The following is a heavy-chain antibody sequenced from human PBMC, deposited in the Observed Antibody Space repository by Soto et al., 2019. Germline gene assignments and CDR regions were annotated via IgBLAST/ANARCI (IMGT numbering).Heavy chain of an antibody. J-gene: IGHJ4*02. Sequence: EEQLVESGGGLVQPGGSLRLSCVASGMTFSNYWMNWVRQTPGKGLEWVANISPDGSAKAYVDSVKGRFTVSRDNAKNSFYLQMNSLRAEDTAFYSCAAWEISNPWGQGTLVTVSS. CDR3: AAWEISNP. CDR1: GMTFSNYW. V-gene: IGHV3-7*01. CDR2: ISPDGSAK. D-gene: IGHD1-26*01.